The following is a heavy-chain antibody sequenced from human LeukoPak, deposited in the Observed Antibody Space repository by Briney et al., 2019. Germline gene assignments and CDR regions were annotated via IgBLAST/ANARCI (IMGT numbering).Heavy chain of an antibody. CDR3: ARGGRSDYGNSHFDH. D-gene: IGHD4-11*01. J-gene: IGHJ4*02. Sequence: PSETLSLTCAVYGGSFSGYYWNWIRQSPGKGLEWIGYIYYSGTTKYDPSLKSRVTISVDSSKNQFFLKLNSVTAADTAVYYCARGGRSDYGNSHFDHWGQGTLVTVSS. V-gene: IGHV4-59*01. CDR1: GGSFSGYY. CDR2: IYYSGTT.